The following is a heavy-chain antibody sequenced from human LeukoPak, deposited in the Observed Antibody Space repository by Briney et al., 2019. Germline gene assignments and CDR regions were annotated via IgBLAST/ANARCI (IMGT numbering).Heavy chain of an antibody. CDR2: IYYSGST. Sequence: PSETLSLTCTVSGGSISSSTYYWGWIRQPPGKGLEWIGSIYYSGSTYYNPSLKSRVTISVDTSKNQFSLKLSSVTAADTAVYYCARGRRQTVAAAESLWINWFDPWGQGTLVTVSS. J-gene: IGHJ5*02. V-gene: IGHV4-39*07. D-gene: IGHD6-13*01. CDR3: ARGRRQTVAAAESLWINWFDP. CDR1: GGSISSSTYY.